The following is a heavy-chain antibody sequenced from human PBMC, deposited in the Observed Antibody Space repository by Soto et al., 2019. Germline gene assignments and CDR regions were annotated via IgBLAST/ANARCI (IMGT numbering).Heavy chain of an antibody. CDR1: GFTFEDYA. V-gene: IGHV3-9*01. Sequence: EVQLVESGGGVVQPGGSLRLSCAASGFTFEDYAMHWVRQVPGKGLEWVSGISWSSGSVGYADSMKGRFTISRDNARNSLYLQMNSLRAEDTGLYYCAKDVLVGIVGRSAFDFWGQGTLVTVSS. D-gene: IGHD2-21*01. CDR3: AKDVLVGIVGRSAFDF. J-gene: IGHJ3*01. CDR2: ISWSSGSV.